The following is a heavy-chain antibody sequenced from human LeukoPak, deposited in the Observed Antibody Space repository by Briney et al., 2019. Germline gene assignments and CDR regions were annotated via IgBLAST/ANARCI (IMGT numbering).Heavy chain of an antibody. J-gene: IGHJ5*02. CDR1: GFTFDDYA. Sequence: GGSLRLSCAASGFTFDDYAMHWVRQAPGKGLEWVSGISRNSGSIGYADSVKGRFTISRDNAKNSLYLQMNSLRAEDTALYYCAKDHCSSTSCYGTNWFDPWGQGTLVTVSS. D-gene: IGHD2-2*01. CDR2: ISRNSGSI. V-gene: IGHV3-9*01. CDR3: AKDHCSSTSCYGTNWFDP.